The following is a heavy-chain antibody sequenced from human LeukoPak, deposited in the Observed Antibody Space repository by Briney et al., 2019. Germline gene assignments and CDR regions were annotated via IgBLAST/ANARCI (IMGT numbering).Heavy chain of an antibody. CDR1: GFNFNDAW. V-gene: IGHV3-15*01. Sequence: GGSLRLSCEGSGFNFNDAWMSWIRQAPGKGLEWVGRVRTTAEGETTDYAAPVRGRFIISRDDSKNMVYLQMKRLETEDTAIYYCTAGLGKTDDDSWGQGTLVTVSS. D-gene: IGHD4-11*01. CDR2: VRTTAEGETT. CDR3: TAGLGKTDDDS. J-gene: IGHJ4*02.